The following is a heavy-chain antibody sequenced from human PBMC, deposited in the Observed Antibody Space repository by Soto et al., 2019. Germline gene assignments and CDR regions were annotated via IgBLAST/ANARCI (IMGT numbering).Heavy chain of an antibody. CDR2: IYTSGST. D-gene: IGHD6-6*01. Sequence: TVAGGKIIDNGGSWIRQPAGKGLEWIGRIYTSGSTNYNPSLKSRVTMSVDTSRNQFSLKLNSVTAADTAVYYCARGELSSSSDYFDSWGHGILAAV. J-gene: IGHJ4*01. V-gene: IGHV4-4*07. CDR1: GGKIIDNG. CDR3: ARGELSSSSDYFDS.